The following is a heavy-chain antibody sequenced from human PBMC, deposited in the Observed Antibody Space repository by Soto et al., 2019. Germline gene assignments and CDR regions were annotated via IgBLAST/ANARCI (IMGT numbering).Heavy chain of an antibody. CDR3: ARAGDYPLTGAFEI. CDR1: GASISSNNW. Sequence: QVQLQESGPGLVKPSGTLSLTCAVSGASISSNNWWSWVRQPPGKGLEWIGEIYHSGSTNYNPSLESRVTMSVDKSKNQFSLKLSSIIAADTAMYYCARAGDYPLTGAFEIWGQGTMVTVS. J-gene: IGHJ3*02. CDR2: IYHSGST. V-gene: IGHV4-4*02. D-gene: IGHD4-17*01.